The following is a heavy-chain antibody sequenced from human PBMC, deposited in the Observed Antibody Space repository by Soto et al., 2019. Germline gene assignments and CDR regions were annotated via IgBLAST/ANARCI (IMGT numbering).Heavy chain of an antibody. CDR3: AKTGGKIFGVVIMGPNWFDP. V-gene: IGHV3-23*01. J-gene: IGHJ5*02. Sequence: GGSLRLSCAASGFTFSSYAMSWVRQAPGKGLEWVSAISGSGGSTYYADSVKGRFTISRDNSKNTLYLQMNSLRAEDTAVYYCAKTGGKIFGVVIMGPNWFDPWGQGTLVTVSS. D-gene: IGHD3-3*01. CDR1: GFTFSSYA. CDR2: ISGSGGST.